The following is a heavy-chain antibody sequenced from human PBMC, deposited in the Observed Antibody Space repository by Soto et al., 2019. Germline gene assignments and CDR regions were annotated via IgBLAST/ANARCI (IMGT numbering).Heavy chain of an antibody. D-gene: IGHD6-6*01. CDR3: ARDRGIAARPGWFDP. J-gene: IGHJ5*02. Sequence: QVQLVQSGDEVKKPGSSVKVSCKASGGTFSSYTISWVRQAPGQGLEWMGRIIPILGIANYAQKFQGRVTITADKSTSTAYMELSSLRSEDTAVYYCARDRGIAARPGWFDPWGQGTLVTVSS. V-gene: IGHV1-69*08. CDR1: GGTFSSYT. CDR2: IIPILGIA.